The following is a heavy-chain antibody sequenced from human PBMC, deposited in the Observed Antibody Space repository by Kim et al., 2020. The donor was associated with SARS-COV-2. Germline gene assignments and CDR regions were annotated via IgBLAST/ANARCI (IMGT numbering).Heavy chain of an antibody. CDR3: ARAAAGTQIGGWFDP. Sequence: SVKVSCKASGGTFSSYAISWVRQAPGQGLEWMGGIIPIFGTANYAQKFQGRVTITADESTSTAYMELSSLRSEDTAVYYCARAAAGTQIGGWFDPWGQGTLVTVSS. CDR2: IIPIFGTA. V-gene: IGHV1-69*13. J-gene: IGHJ5*02. D-gene: IGHD6-13*01. CDR1: GGTFSSYA.